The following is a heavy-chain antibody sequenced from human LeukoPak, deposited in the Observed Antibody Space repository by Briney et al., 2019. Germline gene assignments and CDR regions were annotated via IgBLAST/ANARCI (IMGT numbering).Heavy chain of an antibody. D-gene: IGHD5-12*01. J-gene: IGHJ3*02. CDR3: ARESGGGYDHDAFDI. CDR2: IYYSGST. Sequence: SETLSLTCTVSGGSISSYYWSWIRQPPGKGLEWIGYIYYSGSTNYNPSLKSRVTISVDTSKNQFSLELSSVTAADTAVYYCARESGGGYDHDAFDIWGQGTMVTVSS. V-gene: IGHV4-59*01. CDR1: GGSISSYY.